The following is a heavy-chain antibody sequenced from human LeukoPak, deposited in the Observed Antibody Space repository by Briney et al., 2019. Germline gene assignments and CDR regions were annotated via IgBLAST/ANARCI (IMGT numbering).Heavy chain of an antibody. CDR1: GYTFTSYG. CDR2: ISAYNGNT. CDR3: ARVGVGRGESSSWYFLVDY. D-gene: IGHD6-13*01. V-gene: IGHV1-18*01. J-gene: IGHJ4*02. Sequence: ASVKVSCKASGYTFTSYGISWVRQAPGQGLEWMGWISAYNGNTNYAQKLQGRVTMTTDTSTSTAYMELRSLRSDDTAVYYCARVGVGRGESSSWYFLVDYWGQGTLATVSS.